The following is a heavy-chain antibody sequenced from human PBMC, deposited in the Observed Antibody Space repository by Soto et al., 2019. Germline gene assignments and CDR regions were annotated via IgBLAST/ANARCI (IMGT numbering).Heavy chain of an antibody. V-gene: IGHV3-11*01. CDR3: ARDGMYGDYGTVGAFDI. CDR1: GFTFSDYY. CDR2: ISSSGSTI. D-gene: IGHD4-17*01. Sequence: QVQLVESGGGLVKPGGSLRLSCAASGFTFSDYYMSWIRQAPGKGLEWLSDISSSGSTISYADSVKGRFSISRDNAKNSLYLQMNSLRAEDTAVYYCARDGMYGDYGTVGAFDIWGQGTMVTVSS. J-gene: IGHJ3*02.